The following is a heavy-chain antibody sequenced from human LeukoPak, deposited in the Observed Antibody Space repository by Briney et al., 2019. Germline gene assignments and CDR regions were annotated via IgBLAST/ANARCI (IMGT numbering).Heavy chain of an antibody. Sequence: SETLSLTCTVSGGSISSSSYYWGWIRQPPGKGLEWIGSIYYSGSTYYNPSLKSRVTISVDTSKNQFSLKLSSVTAADPAVYYCARGFGYCSGGSCPNYYYYYMDVWGKGTTVTVSS. CDR2: IYYSGST. CDR3: ARGFGYCSGGSCPNYYYYYMDV. D-gene: IGHD2-15*01. V-gene: IGHV4-39*07. CDR1: GGSISSSSYY. J-gene: IGHJ6*03.